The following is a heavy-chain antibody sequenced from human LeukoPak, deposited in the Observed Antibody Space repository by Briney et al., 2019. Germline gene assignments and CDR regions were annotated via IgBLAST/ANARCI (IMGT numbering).Heavy chain of an antibody. CDR1: GYSLGKNYY. V-gene: IGHV4-38-2*01. J-gene: IGHJ4*02. CDR2: IYGTGST. D-gene: IGHD3-16*01. Sequence: SETLSLTCAVPGYSLGKNYYWGWIRKPPGKGLEWIGRIYGTGSTSYNPSLMNQVTMSVDTSKNHFSLKLTSVTAADTAVYYCARYDSRGSASTRFDYWGQGILVTISS. CDR3: ARYDSRGSASTRFDY.